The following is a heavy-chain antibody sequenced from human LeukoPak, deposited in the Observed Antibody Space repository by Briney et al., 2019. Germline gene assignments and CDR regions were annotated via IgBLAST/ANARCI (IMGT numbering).Heavy chain of an antibody. CDR2: ISSSSSTI. Sequence: GGSLRLSCAASGFTFSSYSMNWVRQAPGKGLGWVSYISSSSSTIYYADSVKGRFTISRDNAKNSLYLQMNSLRAEDTAVYYCARGVHYYDSSGYYCNFDYWGQGTLVTVSS. V-gene: IGHV3-48*01. J-gene: IGHJ4*02. CDR3: ARGVHYYDSSGYYCNFDY. CDR1: GFTFSSYS. D-gene: IGHD3-22*01.